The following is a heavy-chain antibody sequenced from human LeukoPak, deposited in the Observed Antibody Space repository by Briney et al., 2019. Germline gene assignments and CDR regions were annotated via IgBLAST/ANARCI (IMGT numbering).Heavy chain of an antibody. CDR2: ISSSSSYI. D-gene: IGHD5-18*01. CDR3: ERDGGYSYGWQGYYYYMDV. CDR1: IFTFSIYS. J-gene: IGHJ6*03. V-gene: IGHV3-21*01. Sequence: GGSLRLSCAASIFTFSIYSMNCVRQAPGKGLEWVSSISSSSSYIYYADSVKGRFTISRDNAKNSLYLQMNNLRAEVTSVYSCERDGGYSYGWQGYYYYMDVWGKGTAVTVSS.